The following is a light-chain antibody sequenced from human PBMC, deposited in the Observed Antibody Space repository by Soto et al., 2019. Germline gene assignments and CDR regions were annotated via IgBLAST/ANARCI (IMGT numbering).Light chain of an antibody. CDR3: QSYDISLHNYV. V-gene: IGLV1-40*01. CDR1: TSNIGAPYD. J-gene: IGLJ1*01. Sequence: QSVLTQPPSVSGAPGQRVSISCTGSTSNIGAPYDVHWYQHLPGAAPKLLIYGDNNRPSGVPDRFSGSKSGTSASLAITSLQAEDDADYYCQSYDISLHNYVFGTGTKLTVL. CDR2: GDN.